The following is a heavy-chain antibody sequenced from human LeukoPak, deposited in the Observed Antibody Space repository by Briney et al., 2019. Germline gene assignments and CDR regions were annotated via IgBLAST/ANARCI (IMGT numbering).Heavy chain of an antibody. Sequence: GGPLRLSCAASGFTFSSYSMNWVRQAPGKGLEWVSSISSSSSYIYYADSVKGRFTISRDNAKNSLYLQMNSLRAEDTAVYYCARGGPEDEGYWGQGTLVTVSS. J-gene: IGHJ4*02. CDR2: ISSSSSYI. V-gene: IGHV3-21*01. CDR3: ARGGPEDEGY. CDR1: GFTFSSYS.